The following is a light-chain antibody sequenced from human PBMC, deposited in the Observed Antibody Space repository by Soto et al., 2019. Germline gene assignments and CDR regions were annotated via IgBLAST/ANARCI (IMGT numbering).Light chain of an antibody. Sequence: EIVLTQSPGTLSLSPGERATLSCRASQSVSSSYLAWYRQKPGQAPRLLIYGASSRATGIPDRFSGSGSGKDFTLTISRLEPEDFAVYYCQQYGKTFGQGTKV. CDR1: QSVSSSY. V-gene: IGKV3-20*01. CDR3: QQYGKT. CDR2: GAS. J-gene: IGKJ1*01.